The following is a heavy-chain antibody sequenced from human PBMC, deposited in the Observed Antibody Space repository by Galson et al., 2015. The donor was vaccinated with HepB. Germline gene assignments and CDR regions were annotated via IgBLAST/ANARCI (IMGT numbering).Heavy chain of an antibody. V-gene: IGHV3-30*04. J-gene: IGHJ4*02. Sequence: SLRLSCAASGFTFSSYAMHWVRQAPGKGLEWVAVISYDGSNKYYADSVKGRFTISRDNSKNTLYLQMNSLRAEDTAVYYCARDSRGSGWLEGIFDYWGQGTLVTVSS. CDR3: ARDSRGSGWLEGIFDY. D-gene: IGHD6-19*01. CDR2: ISYDGSNK. CDR1: GFTFSSYA.